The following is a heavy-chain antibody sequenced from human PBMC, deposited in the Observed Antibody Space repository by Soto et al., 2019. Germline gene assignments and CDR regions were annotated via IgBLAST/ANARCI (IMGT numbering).Heavy chain of an antibody. CDR1: GFSFSNYA. Sequence: PGGSLTLSCAASGFSFSNYAPSWVRQAPGKGLEWVSTFSAGGRTYYADSVKGRFTIARDSSQNTVHLQISDLRPEDTAVYYCAKESLPEHYGDTLFDYWGQGTRVTVSS. CDR3: AKESLPEHYGDTLFDY. CDR2: FSAGGRT. V-gene: IGHV3-23*01. D-gene: IGHD4-17*01. J-gene: IGHJ4*02.